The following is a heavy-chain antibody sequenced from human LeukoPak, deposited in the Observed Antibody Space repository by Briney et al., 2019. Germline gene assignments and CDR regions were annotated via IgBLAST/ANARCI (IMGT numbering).Heavy chain of an antibody. CDR2: IYHSGST. D-gene: IGHD5-18*01. CDR1: GGSISSSNW. CDR3: ARDDVDTAMVTPFGGMDV. J-gene: IGHJ6*02. V-gene: IGHV4-4*02. Sequence: SETLSLTCAVSGGSISSSNWWSWVRQPPGKGLEWIGEIYHSGSTNHNPSLKSRVTISVDKSKNQFSLKLSSVTAADTAVYYCARDDVDTAMVTPFGGMDVWGQGTTVTVSS.